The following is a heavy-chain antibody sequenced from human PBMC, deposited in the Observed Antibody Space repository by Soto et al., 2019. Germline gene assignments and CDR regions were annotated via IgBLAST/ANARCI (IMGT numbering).Heavy chain of an antibody. J-gene: IGHJ5*02. Sequence: GSLRLSCGASGFTFSSYAMSWVRQAPGKGLEWVSAISGSGGSTYYADSVKGRFTISRDNSKNTLYLQMNSLRAEDKAVYYCASQPPHYDFWSGYNLGFGGKSFDTWGQETKVNVYS. D-gene: IGHD3-3*01. V-gene: IGHV3-23*01. CDR1: GFTFSSYA. CDR2: ISGSGGST. CDR3: ASQPPHYDFWSGYNLGFGGKSFDT.